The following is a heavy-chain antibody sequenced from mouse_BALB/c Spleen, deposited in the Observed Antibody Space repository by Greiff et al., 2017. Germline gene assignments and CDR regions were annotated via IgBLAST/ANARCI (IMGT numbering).Heavy chain of an antibody. CDR1: GYAFTNYL. CDR3: ARSPTVVARFDY. J-gene: IGHJ2*01. V-gene: IGHV1-54*01. Sequence: VKLQESGAELVRPGTSVKVSCKASGYAFTNYLIEWVKQRPGQGLEWIGVINPGSGGTNYNEKFKGKATLTADKSSSTAYMQLSSLTSDDSAVYFCARSPTVVARFDYWGQGTTLTVSS. CDR2: INPGSGGT. D-gene: IGHD1-1*01.